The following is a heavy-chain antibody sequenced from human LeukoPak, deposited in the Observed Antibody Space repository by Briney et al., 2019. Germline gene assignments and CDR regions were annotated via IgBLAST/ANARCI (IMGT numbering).Heavy chain of an antibody. D-gene: IGHD6-19*01. CDR3: GKGRVSE. V-gene: IGHV3-23*01. J-gene: IGHJ4*02. Sequence: GGSLRLSCAASGFPFNIQDMRWVRQAPGKGQEWVSSIIADGGATFYADSVRGRFTISGDNSRNTLDLQMNSLRVEDTAVYYCGKGRVSEWGQGTLVTVSS. CDR2: IIADGGAT. CDR1: GFPFNIQD.